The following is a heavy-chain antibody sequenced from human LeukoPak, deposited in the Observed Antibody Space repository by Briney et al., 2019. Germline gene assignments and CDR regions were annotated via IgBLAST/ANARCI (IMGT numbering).Heavy chain of an antibody. CDR1: GFTSDDYG. Sequence: GGSLRLSCAASGFTSDDYGMSWVRHAPGKGLEWVSGINRNGGSTGYADSVKGRFTISRDYAKNSLYLQMNSLRAEDTALYHCARGNSNFDYWGQGTLVTVSS. V-gene: IGHV3-20*01. CDR3: ARGNSNFDY. D-gene: IGHD4-23*01. J-gene: IGHJ4*02. CDR2: INRNGGST.